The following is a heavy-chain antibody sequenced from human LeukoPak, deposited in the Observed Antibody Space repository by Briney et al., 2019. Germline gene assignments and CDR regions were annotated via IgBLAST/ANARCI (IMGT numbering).Heavy chain of an antibody. V-gene: IGHV1-69*04. J-gene: IGHJ5*02. Sequence: ASVKVSCKASGGTFSSYAISWVRQAPGQGLEWMGRIIPILGIANYAQKFQGRVTITADKSTSTAYMELSSLRSEDTAVYYCARDKDYGDYVPVWFDPWGQGTLVTVSS. CDR3: ARDKDYGDYVPVWFDP. D-gene: IGHD4-17*01. CDR2: IIPILGIA. CDR1: GGTFSSYA.